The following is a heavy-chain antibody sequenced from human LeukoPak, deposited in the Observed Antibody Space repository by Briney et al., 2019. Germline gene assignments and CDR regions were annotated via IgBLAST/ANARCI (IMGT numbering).Heavy chain of an antibody. CDR2: ITSSSRYT. V-gene: IGHV3-21*06. D-gene: IGHD3-22*01. J-gene: IGHJ4*02. CDR3: ARDADFYDNRGHQITQYYYDH. CDR1: GFVFHDYN. Sequence: GGSLRLSCAASGFVFHDYNMNWVRQAPGRGLEWASSITSSSRYTFYADSVKGRFTISRDNTRNSLFLQMDSLTSEDTAVYFCARDADFYDNRGHQITQYYYDHWGQGTLVTVSS.